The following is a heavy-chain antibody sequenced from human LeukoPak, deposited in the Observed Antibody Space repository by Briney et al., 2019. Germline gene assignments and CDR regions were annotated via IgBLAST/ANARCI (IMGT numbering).Heavy chain of an antibody. CDR2: IIPIFGTA. CDR1: GGTFSSYA. Sequence: SVKVSCKASGGTFSSYAISWVRQAPGQGLEWMGGIIPIFGTANYAQKFQGRVTITTDESTSTAYMELSSLRSEDTAVYYCARVAAAAKAAYYYYMDVWGKGTTVTVSS. V-gene: IGHV1-69*05. CDR3: ARVAAAAKAAYYYYMDV. D-gene: IGHD5-18*01. J-gene: IGHJ6*03.